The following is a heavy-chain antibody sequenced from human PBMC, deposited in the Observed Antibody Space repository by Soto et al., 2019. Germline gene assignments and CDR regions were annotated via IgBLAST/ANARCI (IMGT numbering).Heavy chain of an antibody. J-gene: IGHJ4*02. CDR3: AKGVSKNTPLAMFHY. CDR1: GFTFSSYA. V-gene: IGHV3-23*01. CDR2: ISGSDGRT. Sequence: PGGSLRLSCAASGFTFSSYAMSWVRQAPGKGLEWVSTISGSDGRTYSTDSVKGRFTISRDNSRHTAYLQMNSMRVGETAVYYCAKGVSKNTPLAMFHYWGRGTQVTVSS. D-gene: IGHD5-18*01.